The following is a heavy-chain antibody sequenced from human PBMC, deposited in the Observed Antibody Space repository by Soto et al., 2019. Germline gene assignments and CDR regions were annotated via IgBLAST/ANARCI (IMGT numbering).Heavy chain of an antibody. CDR2: IRNDGVGA. J-gene: IGHJ6*02. Sequence: EVQLVESGGGLVQPGGSLRLSCAASGFTFSAYWMHWVRQAPGKGLEWVSRIRNDGVGANYADSVQGRFSISRDNVKQMLYLEMNSLRPDDTAVYYCTRVGATWMDVWGQGTQVTVS. CDR3: TRVGATWMDV. V-gene: IGHV3-74*01. CDR1: GFTFSAYW. D-gene: IGHD1-26*01.